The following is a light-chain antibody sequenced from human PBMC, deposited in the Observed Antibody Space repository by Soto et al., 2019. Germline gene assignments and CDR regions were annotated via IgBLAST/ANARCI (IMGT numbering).Light chain of an antibody. J-gene: IGKJ5*01. CDR3: QQCNRYPIT. CDR1: QSISSW. Sequence: DIQMTQSPSTVSASVGDRGTITCRASQSISSWLAWYQQKPGKAPKLLIYDASSLESGVPSRFSGSGSGTEFTLTISSLQPDDSATYYCQQCNRYPITFGQRTRLEI. V-gene: IGKV1-5*01. CDR2: DAS.